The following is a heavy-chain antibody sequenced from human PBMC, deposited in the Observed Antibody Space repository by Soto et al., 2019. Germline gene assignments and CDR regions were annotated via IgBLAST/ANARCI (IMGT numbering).Heavy chain of an antibody. V-gene: IGHV1-18*01. CDR2: VSPYSGYT. CDR3: AREASVLIPAAQPSRFDS. D-gene: IGHD2-2*01. J-gene: IGHJ4*02. Sequence: ASVKVSCKGFGYSFMKYGINWVRQAPGQGLEWVGWVSPYSGYTHSAQKFHGRLTLTTDTAASTAYMELRILRSADTALYYCAREASVLIPAAQPSRFDSWGQGTLVTVSS. CDR1: GYSFMKYG.